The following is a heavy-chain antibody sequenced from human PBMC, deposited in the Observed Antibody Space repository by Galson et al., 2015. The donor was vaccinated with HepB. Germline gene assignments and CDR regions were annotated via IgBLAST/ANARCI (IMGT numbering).Heavy chain of an antibody. CDR2: ISSSSSYI. J-gene: IGHJ4*02. Sequence: SLRLSCAASGFTFSSYSMNWVRQAPGKGLEWVSSISSSSSYIYYADSVKGRFTISRDNAKNSLYLQMNSLRAEDTAVYYCASEPRYVYCSSTSCYEGPTDYWGQGTLVTVSS. D-gene: IGHD2-2*01. V-gene: IGHV3-21*01. CDR3: ASEPRYVYCSSTSCYEGPTDY. CDR1: GFTFSSYS.